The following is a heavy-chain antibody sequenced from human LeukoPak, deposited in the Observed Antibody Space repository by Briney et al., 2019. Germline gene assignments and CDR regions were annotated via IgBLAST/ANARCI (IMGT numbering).Heavy chain of an antibody. CDR2: ISPSGTI. CDR1: GFTLSSFE. V-gene: IGHV3-48*03. CDR3: ARRFDS. J-gene: IGHJ4*02. Sequence: GRSLRLSCAASGFTLSSFEMNWVRQAPGKGLEWVSYISPSGTIYYADSVKGRFTITRDNAKNSLYLQMNSLRAEDTALYYCARRFDSWGQGTLVTVSS.